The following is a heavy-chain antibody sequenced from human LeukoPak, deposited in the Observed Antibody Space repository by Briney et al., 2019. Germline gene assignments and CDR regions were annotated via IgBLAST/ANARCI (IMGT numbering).Heavy chain of an antibody. V-gene: IGHV4-61*02. CDR3: AREREGPYGYLDY. Sequence: PSETLSLTCTVCGGSISSASYYWSWIRQPARKGLEWIGRIYISGSTNYKSSLKSRVTISVDTSKNQFSLKLSSVTAADTAVYYCAREREGPYGYLDYWGQGTLVTVSS. CDR1: GGSISSASYY. D-gene: IGHD4-17*01. J-gene: IGHJ4*02. CDR2: IYISGST.